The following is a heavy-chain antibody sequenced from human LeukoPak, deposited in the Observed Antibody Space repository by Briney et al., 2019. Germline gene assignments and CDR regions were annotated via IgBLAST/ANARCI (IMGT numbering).Heavy chain of an antibody. CDR3: AKAPVTSCRGAYCYPFDY. V-gene: IGHV3-23*01. CDR1: GFTFSSYA. D-gene: IGHD2-21*01. J-gene: IGHJ4*02. CDR2: ISGSGGST. Sequence: GGSLRLSCAASGFTFSSYAMSWVRQAPGKGLEWVSAISGSGGSTYYADSVKGRFTISRDNSKNTLYLQMNSLRAEDAAVYYCAKAPVTSCRGAYCYPFDYWGQGTLVTVSS.